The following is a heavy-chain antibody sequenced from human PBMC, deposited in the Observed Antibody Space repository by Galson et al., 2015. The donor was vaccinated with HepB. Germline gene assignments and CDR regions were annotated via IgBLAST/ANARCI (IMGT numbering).Heavy chain of an antibody. CDR3: ARDYYGSGSYSQSDY. J-gene: IGHJ4*02. D-gene: IGHD3-10*01. CDR2: IIPILGIA. CDR1: GGTFSSYA. V-gene: IGHV1-69*04. Sequence: SVKVSCKASGGTFSSYAISWVRQAPGQGLEWMGRIIPILGIANYAQKFQGRVTITADKSTSTAYMELSSLRSEDTAVYYCARDYYGSGSYSQSDYWGQGTLVTVSS.